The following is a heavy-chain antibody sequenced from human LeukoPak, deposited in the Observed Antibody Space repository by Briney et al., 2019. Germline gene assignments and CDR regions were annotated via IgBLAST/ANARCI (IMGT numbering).Heavy chain of an antibody. CDR3: ARVGANDYGDYGGDY. D-gene: IGHD4-17*01. CDR2: IIPILGIA. Sequence: SVKVSCKASGDTINSNAISWVRQAPGQGLEWMGKIIPILGIANYAQNFQGRVTITADKSTSTAYMELSSLRSEDTAVYYCARVGANDYGDYGGDYWGQGTLVTVSS. CDR1: GDTINSNA. J-gene: IGHJ4*02. V-gene: IGHV1-69*04.